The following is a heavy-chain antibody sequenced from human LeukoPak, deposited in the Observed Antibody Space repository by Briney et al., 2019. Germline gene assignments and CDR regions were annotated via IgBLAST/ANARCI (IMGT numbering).Heavy chain of an antibody. CDR3: ARVLFWSGYYVDY. CDR2: IWYDGSNK. V-gene: IGHV3-33*01. D-gene: IGHD3-3*01. CDR1: GFTFSSYG. J-gene: IGHJ4*02. Sequence: PGGSLRLSCAASGFTFSSYGMHWVRQAPGKGLEWVAVIWYDGSNKYYADSVKGRFTISRDNSKNTLYLQMNSLRAEDTAVYYCARVLFWSGYYVDYWGQGTLVTVSS.